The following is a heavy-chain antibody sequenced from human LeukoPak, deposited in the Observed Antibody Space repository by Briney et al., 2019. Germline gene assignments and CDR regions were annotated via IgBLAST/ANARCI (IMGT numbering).Heavy chain of an antibody. D-gene: IGHD2-21*02. CDR2: IYTSGST. Sequence: PSQTLSLTCTVSGGSISSGSYYWSWLRQPAGKGLEWFGRIYTSGSTNYNPSPKSRVTISVDTSKNQFSLKLSAVTAADTAVYYCAIEDCGGDCPIAAWGQGTLVTVSS. J-gene: IGHJ4*02. CDR3: AIEDCGGDCPIAA. V-gene: IGHV4-61*02. CDR1: GGSISSGSYY.